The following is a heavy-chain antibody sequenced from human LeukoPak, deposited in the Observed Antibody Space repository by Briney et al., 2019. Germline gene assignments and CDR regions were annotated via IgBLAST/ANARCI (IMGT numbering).Heavy chain of an antibody. CDR3: ARVAYSSGWYNGPRASWFDP. CDR2: IYYSGST. D-gene: IGHD6-19*01. J-gene: IGHJ5*02. CDR1: GGSISSSSYY. V-gene: IGHV4-39*07. Sequence: SETLSLTCTVSGGSISSSSYYWGWIRQPPGKGLEWIGSIYYSGSTYYNPSLKSRVTISVDTSKNQFSLKLSSVTAADTAVYYCARVAYSSGWYNGPRASWFDPWGQGTLVTVSS.